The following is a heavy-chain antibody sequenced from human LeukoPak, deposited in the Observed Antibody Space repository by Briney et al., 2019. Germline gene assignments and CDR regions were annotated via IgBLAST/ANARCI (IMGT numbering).Heavy chain of an antibody. J-gene: IGHJ4*02. CDR1: GFTFSSYG. V-gene: IGHV3-33*06. D-gene: IGHD5-12*01. CDR3: AKDDGLGWLRNIGDY. CDR2: IWYDGSNK. Sequence: GGSLRLSCAASGFTFSSYGMHWVRQAPGKGLEWVAVIWYDGSNKYYADSVKGRFTISRDNSKNTLYLQMNSLRAEDTAVYYCAKDDGLGWLRNIGDYWGQGTLVTVSS.